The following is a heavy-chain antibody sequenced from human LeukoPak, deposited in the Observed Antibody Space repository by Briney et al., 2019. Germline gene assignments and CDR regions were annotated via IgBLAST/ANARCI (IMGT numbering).Heavy chain of an antibody. V-gene: IGHV3-74*03. CDR2: KNSEGRRT. CDR1: LYTLSSDR. J-gene: IGHJ4*02. D-gene: IGHD3-10*01. CDR3: ATLAENRDSGYYFDY. Sequence: PGGSLTVSRASSLYTLSSDRMYWGPPVLAKARVSVSRKNSEGRRTTYADSVKGRLTISRDNAKRKLYLQMNSLRAEGTAVYYCATLAENRDSGYYFDYWGQGTLVTVSS.